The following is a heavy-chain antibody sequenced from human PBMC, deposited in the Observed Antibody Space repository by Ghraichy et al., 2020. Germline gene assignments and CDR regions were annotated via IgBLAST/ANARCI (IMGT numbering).Heavy chain of an antibody. CDR1: GDSISSSSYY. J-gene: IGHJ5*02. Sequence: SETLSLTCTVSGDSISSSSYYWGWIRQPPGKGLEWIGSIYYSGSTYYNPSLNSRVTISVDTSKNQFSLKLNSVTAADTAVYYCARQGVTIFGVIIPNWFDPWGQGTLVTVSS. V-gene: IGHV4-39*01. D-gene: IGHD3-3*01. CDR2: IYYSGST. CDR3: ARQGVTIFGVIIPNWFDP.